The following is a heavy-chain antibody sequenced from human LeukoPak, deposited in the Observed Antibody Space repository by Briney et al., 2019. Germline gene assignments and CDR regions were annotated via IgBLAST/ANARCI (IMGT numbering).Heavy chain of an antibody. CDR2: ISSSSSTI. V-gene: IGHV3-48*01. J-gene: IGHJ3*02. CDR1: GFTFSNYN. Sequence: GGSLRLSCAASGFTFSNYNINWVRQAPGKGLEWVSYISSSSSTIYYSDSVKGRFTISRDNAKNSLYLRMNSLRAEDTAVYYCVRARSDGLDIWGQGTMVTVSS. CDR3: VRARSDGLDI.